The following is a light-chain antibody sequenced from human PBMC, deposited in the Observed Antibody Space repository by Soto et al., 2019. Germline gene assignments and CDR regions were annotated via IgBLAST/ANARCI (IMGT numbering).Light chain of an antibody. V-gene: IGLV2-23*01. J-gene: IGLJ1*01. CDR3: CSYEGSSTPLFV. CDR1: SSDVGSYNL. Sequence: QSVLTQPASVSGSPGQSITISCTGTSSDVGSYNLVSWYQQHPGKAPKLMIYEGSKRPSGVSNRFSGSKSGNTASLTISGLQAEDEADYYCCSYEGSSTPLFVFGTGNKVPVL. CDR2: EGS.